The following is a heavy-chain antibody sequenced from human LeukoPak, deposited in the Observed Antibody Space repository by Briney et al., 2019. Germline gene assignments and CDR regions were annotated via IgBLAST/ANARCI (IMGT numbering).Heavy chain of an antibody. J-gene: IGHJ4*02. CDR2: ISGSGGST. CDR3: AKTVFLAGWHFDQ. CDR1: GFTFSSYV. D-gene: IGHD3-9*01. V-gene: IGHV3-23*01. Sequence: GGSLRLSCAASGFTFSSYVMSWVRQAPGKGLEWVSGISGSGGSTYYADSVKGRFTISRDNSKNTLYLQMNILRAEDTAVYYCAKTVFLAGWHFDQWGQGTLVTVSS.